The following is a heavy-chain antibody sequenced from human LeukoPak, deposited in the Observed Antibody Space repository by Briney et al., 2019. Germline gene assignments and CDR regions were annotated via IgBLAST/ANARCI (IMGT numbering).Heavy chain of an antibody. J-gene: IGHJ4*02. Sequence: GESLKISCEGSGYSFTSYWIGWVRQMPGRGLEWMGIIYPGDSDTRYSPSFQGQVTISADKSISTAYLQWSSLKASDTAMYYCATGEGYSSSWYTYWGQGTLVTVSS. CDR3: ATGEGYSSSWYTY. CDR1: GYSFTSYW. V-gene: IGHV5-51*01. D-gene: IGHD6-13*01. CDR2: IYPGDSDT.